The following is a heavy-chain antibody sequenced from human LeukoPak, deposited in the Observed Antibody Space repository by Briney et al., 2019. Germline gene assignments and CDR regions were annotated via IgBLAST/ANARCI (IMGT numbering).Heavy chain of an antibody. V-gene: IGHV3-13*01. CDR3: ARDYGGSSPFDY. J-gene: IGHJ4*02. CDR1: GFTFSSYD. CDR2: IGTAGDT. D-gene: IGHD4-23*01. Sequence: GGSLRLSCAASGFTFSSYDMHWVRQATGKGLEWVSVIGTAGDTYYPGSVKGRFTISRENAKNSLYLQMNSLRAGDTAVYYYARDYGGSSPFDYWGQGTLVTVSS.